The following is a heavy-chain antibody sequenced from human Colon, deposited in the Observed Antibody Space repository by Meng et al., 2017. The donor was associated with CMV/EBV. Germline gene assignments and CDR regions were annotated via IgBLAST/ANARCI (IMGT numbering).Heavy chain of an antibody. CDR2: IYYSGST. Sequence: SETLSLTCTVSGGSISTYYWSWIRQSPGKGLEWIGYIYYSGSTNYNPSLKSRVTISLDTSKTQFSLRLSSVTAADTALYYCARGPGSRYYFDYWGQGTLVTVSS. D-gene: IGHD1-14*01. CDR3: ARGPGSRYYFDY. J-gene: IGHJ4*02. V-gene: IGHV4-59*01. CDR1: GGSISTYY.